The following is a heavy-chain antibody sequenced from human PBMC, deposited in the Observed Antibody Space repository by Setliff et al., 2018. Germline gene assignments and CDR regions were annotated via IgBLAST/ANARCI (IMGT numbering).Heavy chain of an antibody. CDR1: GYTFTDYY. CDR3: ARDRGSPARLTWGPDFDF. D-gene: IGHD1-1*01. CDR2: VDPEDGET. Sequence: ASVKVSCKASGYTFTDYYMHWVQQAPGKGLEWMGRVDPEDGETIYAEKFQGRVTITADTSTDTAYMELSSLRSEDTAVYYCARDRGSPARLTWGPDFDFWGQGTLVTVSS. V-gene: IGHV1-69-2*01. J-gene: IGHJ4*02.